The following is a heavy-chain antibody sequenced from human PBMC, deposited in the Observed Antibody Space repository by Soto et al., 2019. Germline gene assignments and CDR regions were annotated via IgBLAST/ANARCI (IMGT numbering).Heavy chain of an antibody. CDR1: GYTFTVYY. Sequence: GASVKVSCKASGYTFTVYYMHCVLQAPGQGLEWMGWINPNSGGTNYAQKFQGWVTMTRDTSISTAYMELSRLRSDDTAVYYCARDRDSSGYYADWGQGTLVTVSS. CDR3: ARDRDSSGYYAD. D-gene: IGHD3-22*01. V-gene: IGHV1-2*04. CDR2: INPNSGGT. J-gene: IGHJ4*02.